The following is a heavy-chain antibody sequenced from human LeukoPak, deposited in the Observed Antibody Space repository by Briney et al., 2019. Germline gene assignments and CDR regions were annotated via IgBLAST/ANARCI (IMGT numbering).Heavy chain of an antibody. D-gene: IGHD1-1*01. V-gene: IGHV4-34*01. CDR2: INHSGST. CDR1: GGSFSGYY. CDR3: ARKGTGAVDY. J-gene: IGHJ4*02. Sequence: SETLSLTCAVYGGSFSGYYWSWIRQPPGKGLEWIGEINHSGSTNYNPSLKSRVTISVDTSKNQFSLKLSSVTAADTAVYYCARKGTGAVDYWGQGTLVTVSS.